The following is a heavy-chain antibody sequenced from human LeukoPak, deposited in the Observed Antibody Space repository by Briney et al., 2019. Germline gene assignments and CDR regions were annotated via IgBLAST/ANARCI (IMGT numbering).Heavy chain of an antibody. CDR1: GYTFTGYY. V-gene: IGHV1-2*06. CDR3: ATSYCSSTSCLPWDFDY. CDR2: INPNSGGT. D-gene: IGHD2-2*01. J-gene: IGHJ4*02. Sequence: ASVKVSCKASGYTFTGYYMHWVRQAPGQGLGWMGRINPNSGGTNYAQKFQGRVTMTRDTSISTAYMELSRLRSDDTAVYYCATSYCSSTSCLPWDFDYWGQGTLVTVSS.